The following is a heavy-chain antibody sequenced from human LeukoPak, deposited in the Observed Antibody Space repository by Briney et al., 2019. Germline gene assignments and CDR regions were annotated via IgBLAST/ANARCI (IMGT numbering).Heavy chain of an antibody. CDR1: GYTFISYD. Sequence: ASVKVSYKASGYTFISYDINWVRQATGQGLEWMGWMNPNSGNTGYAQKFQGRVTSATNTSTSTAYMELSSLTSEDTAVYYCARGPGCTSSSCTYYFDYWDQGTVVTVSS. CDR3: ARGPGCTSSSCTYYFDY. V-gene: IGHV1-8*03. CDR2: MNPNSGNT. D-gene: IGHD2-2*01. J-gene: IGHJ4*02.